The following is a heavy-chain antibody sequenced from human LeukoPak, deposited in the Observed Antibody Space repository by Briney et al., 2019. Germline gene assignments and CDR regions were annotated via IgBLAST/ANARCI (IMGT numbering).Heavy chain of an antibody. CDR2: INPNSGGT. CDR1: GYTCTGYY. CDR3: ASLGNPYSSGWTIDY. J-gene: IGHJ4*02. Sequence: ASVKVSCKASGYTCTGYYMHWVRQAPGQGLEWMGLINPNSGGTNYAQKFQGRVTMTRATSISTAYMELSRLRSDDTAVYYCASLGNPYSSGWTIDYWGQGTLVTVSS. V-gene: IGHV1-2*02. D-gene: IGHD6-19*01.